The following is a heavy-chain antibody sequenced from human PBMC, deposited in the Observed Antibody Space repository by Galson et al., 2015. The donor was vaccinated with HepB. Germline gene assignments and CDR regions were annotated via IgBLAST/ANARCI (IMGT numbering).Heavy chain of an antibody. J-gene: IGHJ5*02. CDR1: GFTFSSYG. V-gene: IGHV3-30*02. Sequence: SLRLSCAASGFTFSSYGMHWVRQAPGKGLEWVAFIRYDGSNKYYADSVKGRFTISRDNSKNTLYLQMNSLRAEDTAVYYCAKDSGILKQQLDNNWFDPWGQGTLVTVSS. D-gene: IGHD6-13*01. CDR3: AKDSGILKQQLDNNWFDP. CDR2: IRYDGSNK.